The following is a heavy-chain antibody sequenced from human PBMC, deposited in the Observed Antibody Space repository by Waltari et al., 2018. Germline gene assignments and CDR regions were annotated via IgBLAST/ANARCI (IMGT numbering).Heavy chain of an antibody. CDR2: IYPGDSDT. D-gene: IGHD3-10*01. V-gene: IGHV5-51*03. CDR3: ARPTDYYGSGSYYQGDAFDI. CDR1: GCSFTSYW. J-gene: IGHJ3*02. Sequence: EVQLVQSGAEVKKPGESLKISCKGSGCSFTSYWIGWVRQMPGKGLAWMGIIYPGDSDTRYSPSFQGQVTISADKSISTAYLQWSSLKASDTAMYYCARPTDYYGSGSYYQGDAFDIWGQGTMVTVSS.